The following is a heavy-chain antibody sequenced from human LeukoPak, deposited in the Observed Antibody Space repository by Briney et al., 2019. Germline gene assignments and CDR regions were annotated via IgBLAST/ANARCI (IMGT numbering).Heavy chain of an antibody. J-gene: IGHJ4*02. D-gene: IGHD4-11*01. CDR2: IHYSGKT. CDR3: ARDALPSLQSVFFDY. V-gene: IGHV4-59*01. Sequence: SETLSLTCTVSGGSISGYYWSWIRQPPGKGLEWIGFIHYSGKTNQNPSLKSRVTVSLDTSKNQFSLNLSSVTAADTAVYYCARDALPSLQSVFFDYWGQGTLVTVSS. CDR1: GGSISGYY.